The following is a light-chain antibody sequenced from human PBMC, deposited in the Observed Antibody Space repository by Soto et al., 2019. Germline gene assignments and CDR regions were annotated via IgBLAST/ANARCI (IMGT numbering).Light chain of an antibody. CDR1: NSDVGIYDF. V-gene: IGLV2-14*01. J-gene: IGLJ1*01. CDR2: EVS. Sequence: QSALTQPASVSGTPGQSITISCTGSNSDVGIYDFVSWYQHHPGRAPKLIVSEVSHRPSGVSNRFSGSKSGNTASLTISGLQSEYEADYYCISYTSDDVRYVFATGTKVTAL. CDR3: ISYTSDDVRYV.